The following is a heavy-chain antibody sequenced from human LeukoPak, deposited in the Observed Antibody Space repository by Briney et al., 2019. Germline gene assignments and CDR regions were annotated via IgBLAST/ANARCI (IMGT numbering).Heavy chain of an antibody. CDR1: GFTFSSYA. CDR3: ARAMMVVTNLWGVYDY. D-gene: IGHD3-22*01. V-gene: IGHV3-23*01. CDR2: ISAGGGTT. J-gene: IGHJ4*02. Sequence: GGSLRLSCAASGFTFSSYAMSWVRQAPGKGLEWVSRISAGGGTTYDTDSVKGRFTISRDNSKNTLYLQMNSLRAEDTAVYFCARAMMVVTNLWGVYDYWGQGTLATVSS.